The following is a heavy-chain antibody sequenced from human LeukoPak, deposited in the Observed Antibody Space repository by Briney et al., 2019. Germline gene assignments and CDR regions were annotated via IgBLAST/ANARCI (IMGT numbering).Heavy chain of an antibody. J-gene: IGHJ3*01. CDR3: AGGFAGTAAGTFGRRVFDV. CDR2: INHSGST. V-gene: IGHV4-34*01. D-gene: IGHD6-13*01. Sequence: SETLSLTCAVYGGTFSGYYWSWIRQPPGKGLEWIGEINHSGSTNYNASLMSRVTISVDTAKNQFSLKLTSVTAADTAVYYCAGGFAGTAAGTFGRRVFDVWDQGTTVTVSS. CDR1: GGTFSGYY.